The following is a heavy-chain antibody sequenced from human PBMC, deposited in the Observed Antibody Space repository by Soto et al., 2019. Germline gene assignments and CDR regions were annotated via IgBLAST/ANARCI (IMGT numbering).Heavy chain of an antibody. Sequence: QVQLVQSGAEVKKPGSSVKVSCKASGGTFSSYTISWVRQAPGQGLEWMGRIIPILGIANYAQKFQGRVTSTADKSTSTAYMELSSLRSEDTAVYYCARSSIAVAGSNYYYYMDVWGKGTTVTVSS. CDR3: ARSSIAVAGSNYYYYMDV. J-gene: IGHJ6*03. V-gene: IGHV1-69*02. CDR2: IIPILGIA. CDR1: GGTFSSYT. D-gene: IGHD6-19*01.